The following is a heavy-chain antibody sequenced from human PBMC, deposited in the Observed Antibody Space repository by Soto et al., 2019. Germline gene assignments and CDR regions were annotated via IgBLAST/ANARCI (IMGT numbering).Heavy chain of an antibody. Sequence: PSDTLSLTCTVSGGSISSGDYYWSWIRQPPGKGLEWIGYIYYSGSTYYNPSLKSRVTISVDTSKNQFSLKLSSVTAADTAVYYCASGDTAMRILDYWGQGTLVTVSS. J-gene: IGHJ4*02. V-gene: IGHV4-30-4*02. D-gene: IGHD5-18*01. CDR1: GGSISSGDYY. CDR2: IYYSGST. CDR3: ASGDTAMRILDY.